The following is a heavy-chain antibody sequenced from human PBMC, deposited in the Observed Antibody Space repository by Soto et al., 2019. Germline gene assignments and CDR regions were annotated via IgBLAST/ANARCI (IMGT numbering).Heavy chain of an antibody. Sequence: GGSLRLSCAASGFTFDDYTMHWVRQAPGKGLEWVSLISWGGGSTYYADSVKGRFTISRDNSKNSLYLQMNSLRTEDTALYYCAKESQRIAAAGSIYYYYGMDVWGQGTTVTVSS. CDR2: ISWGGGST. CDR3: AKESQRIAAAGSIYYYYGMDV. V-gene: IGHV3-43*01. D-gene: IGHD6-13*01. CDR1: GFTFDDYT. J-gene: IGHJ6*02.